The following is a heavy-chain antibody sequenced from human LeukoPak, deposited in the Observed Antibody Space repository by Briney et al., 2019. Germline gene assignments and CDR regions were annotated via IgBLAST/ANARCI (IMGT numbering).Heavy chain of an antibody. Sequence: GGSLRLSCAASGFTFSSYEMNWVRQAPGKGLEWVSYISSSGSTIYYADSVKGRFTISRDNAKNSLYLQMNSLRAEDTAVYYCARVAGGQQHFDYWGQGTLVTVSS. CDR3: ARVAGGQQHFDY. J-gene: IGHJ4*02. CDR1: GFTFSSYE. D-gene: IGHD6-13*01. V-gene: IGHV3-48*03. CDR2: ISSSGSTI.